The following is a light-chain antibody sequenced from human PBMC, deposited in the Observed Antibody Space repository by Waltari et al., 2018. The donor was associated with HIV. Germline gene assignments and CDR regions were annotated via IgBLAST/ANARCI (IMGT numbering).Light chain of an antibody. Sequence: QSALTQPPSASGSPGQSVTPSCTGTSSDVGGFDYVSWYQPHPAKAPKLLIYAVNGRPYGFPYRFSGSESDNTASLTVSGLQTEDEADYYCSSYAGTNNVLFGGGTKLTVL. V-gene: IGLV2-8*01. CDR1: SSDVGGFDY. CDR2: AVN. J-gene: IGLJ3*02. CDR3: SSYAGTNNVL.